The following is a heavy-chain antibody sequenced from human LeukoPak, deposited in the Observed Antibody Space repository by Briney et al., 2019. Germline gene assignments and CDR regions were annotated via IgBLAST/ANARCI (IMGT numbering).Heavy chain of an antibody. J-gene: IGHJ4*02. CDR2: ISGSGGST. CDR3: AKDPTASSSWQFDY. D-gene: IGHD6-13*01. Sequence: GGSLRLPCAASGFTFSFYAMNWVRQAPGKGLEWVSTISGSGGSTYYADSVKGRFTISRDNSKDTLYLQMNSLRAEDTAVYYCAKDPTASSSWQFDYWGQGTLVTVSS. CDR1: GFTFSFYA. V-gene: IGHV3-23*01.